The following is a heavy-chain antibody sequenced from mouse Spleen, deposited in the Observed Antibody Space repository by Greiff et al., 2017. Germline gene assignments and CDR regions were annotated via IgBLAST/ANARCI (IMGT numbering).Heavy chain of an antibody. CDR2: ISYDGSN. D-gene: IGHD2-4*01. Sequence: ESGPGLVKPSQSLSLTCSVTGYSITSGYYWNWIRQFPGNKLEWMGYISYDGSNNYNPSLKNRISITRDTSKNQFFLKLNSVTTEDTATYYCAREGGIYYDYSYYAMDYWGQGTSVTVSS. CDR1: GYSITSGYY. J-gene: IGHJ4*01. CDR3: AREGGIYYDYSYYAMDY. V-gene: IGHV3-6*02.